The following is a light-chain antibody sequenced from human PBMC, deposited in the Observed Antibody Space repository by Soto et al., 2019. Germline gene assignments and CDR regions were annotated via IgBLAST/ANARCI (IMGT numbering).Light chain of an antibody. Sequence: EIVMTQSPATLSVSPGERATLSCRASQSVSSNLAWYQQKPGQAPRLLIYGAFTRATGIPARFSGSGSGTEFTLTTSSLQSEDFASYYCQQYKNWPPLTFGGGTKVEIK. CDR3: QQYKNWPPLT. CDR1: QSVSSN. V-gene: IGKV3-15*01. J-gene: IGKJ4*01. CDR2: GAF.